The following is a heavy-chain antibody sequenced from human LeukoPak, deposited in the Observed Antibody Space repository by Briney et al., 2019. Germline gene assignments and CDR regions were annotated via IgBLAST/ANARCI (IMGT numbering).Heavy chain of an antibody. D-gene: IGHD2-2*01. V-gene: IGHV1-18*01. Sequence: ASVKVSCKASGYTFTSYGISWVRQAPGQGLEWMGWISAYNGNTNYAQKLQGRVTMTTDTSTSTAYMELRSLRTDDTAVYYCARDATPSIVVVPAASFDPWGQGTLVTVSS. CDR1: GYTFTSYG. J-gene: IGHJ5*02. CDR3: ARDATPSIVVVPAASFDP. CDR2: ISAYNGNT.